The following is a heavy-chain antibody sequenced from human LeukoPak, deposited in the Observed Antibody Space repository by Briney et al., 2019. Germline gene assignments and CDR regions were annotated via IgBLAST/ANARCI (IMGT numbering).Heavy chain of an antibody. CDR1: GFTFSGYV. Sequence: GGSLRLSCEASGFTFSGYVMAWVRQPPGKVLEWVSGIGSRGGSTYYADSVKGRFTISRDNSKNTLYLQMNSLRAEDTAVYYCAKGYSNPSHFDYWGQGTLVTVSS. CDR2: IGSRGGST. J-gene: IGHJ4*02. CDR3: AKGYSNPSHFDY. V-gene: IGHV3-23*01. D-gene: IGHD4-11*01.